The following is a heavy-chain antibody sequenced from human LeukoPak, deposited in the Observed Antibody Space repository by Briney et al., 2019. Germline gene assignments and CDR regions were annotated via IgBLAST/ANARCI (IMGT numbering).Heavy chain of an antibody. Sequence: SETLSLTCTVSGGSISSYYWSCIRQPPGKGLEWIGYIYYSGSTNYNPSLKSRLTISVDTSKNQFSLKLSSVTAADTAVYYCARCRRSSTSCRYFDYWGQGTLVTVSS. CDR1: GGSISSYY. J-gene: IGHJ4*02. CDR3: ARCRRSSTSCRYFDY. CDR2: IYYSGST. V-gene: IGHV4-59*01. D-gene: IGHD2-2*01.